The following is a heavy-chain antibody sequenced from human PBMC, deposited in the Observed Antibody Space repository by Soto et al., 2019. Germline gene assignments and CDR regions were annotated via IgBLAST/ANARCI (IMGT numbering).Heavy chain of an antibody. V-gene: IGHV3-7*05. J-gene: IGHJ6*02. Sequence: PGGSLRLSCAASGFTFSSYWMSWVRQAPGKGLEWVANIKQDGSEKYYVDSVKGRFAISRDNAKNSLYLQMNSLRAEDTAVYYCARRLISSWYDYYYYGMDVWGQGTTVTVSS. D-gene: IGHD6-13*01. CDR2: IKQDGSEK. CDR1: GFTFSSYW. CDR3: ARRLISSWYDYYYYGMDV.